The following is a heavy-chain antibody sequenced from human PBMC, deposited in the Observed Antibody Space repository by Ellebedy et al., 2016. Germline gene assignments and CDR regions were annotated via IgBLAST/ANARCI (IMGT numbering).Heavy chain of an antibody. V-gene: IGHV1-18*01. CDR3: ARGAHIVVVESCFDY. CDR2: ISAYNGNT. D-gene: IGHD2-21*01. CDR1: GYTFTSYG. J-gene: IGHJ4*02. Sequence: ASVKVSCXASGYTFTSYGISWVRQAPGQGLEWMGWISAYNGNTNYAQKLQGRVTMTTDTSTSTAYMELRSLRSDDTAVYYCARGAHIVVVESCFDYWGQGTLVTVSS.